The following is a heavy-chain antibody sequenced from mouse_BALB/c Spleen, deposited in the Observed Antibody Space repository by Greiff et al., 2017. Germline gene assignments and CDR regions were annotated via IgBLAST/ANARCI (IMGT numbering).Heavy chain of an antibody. CDR1: GYAFTNYL. D-gene: IGHD2-3*01. CDR3: AREDYDGYGFAY. V-gene: IGHV1-54*01. CDR2: INPGSGGT. Sequence: LVESGAELVRPGTSVKVSCKASGYAFTNYLIEWVKQRPGQGLEWIGVINPGSGGTNYNEKFKGKATLTADKSSSTAYMQLSSLTSDDSAVYFCAREDYDGYGFAYWGQGTLVTVSA. J-gene: IGHJ3*01.